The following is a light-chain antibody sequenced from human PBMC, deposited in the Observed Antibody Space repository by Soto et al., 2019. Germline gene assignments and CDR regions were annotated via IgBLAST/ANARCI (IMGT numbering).Light chain of an antibody. CDR1: RNVSIY. CDR3: QQSYKMPS. J-gene: IGKJ5*01. V-gene: IGKV1-39*01. Sequence: EIQLTQSPSSLAASVGDRLTLTCRASRNVSIYLNWYQHKPGKGPTLLIHATSNLQIGVPSRFSGSGSGTEFTITISSLEPEDFGTYYCQQSYKMPSFGQGTRLVIK. CDR2: ATS.